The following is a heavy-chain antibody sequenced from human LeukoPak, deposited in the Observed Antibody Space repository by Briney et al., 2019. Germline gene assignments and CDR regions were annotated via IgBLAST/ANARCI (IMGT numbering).Heavy chain of an antibody. CDR2: IFPGGNS. D-gene: IGHD4-17*01. CDR1: GDSLSSFY. V-gene: IGHV4-4*07. CDR3: ARDPPSPTGYYYGMDV. J-gene: IGHJ6*02. Sequence: PSETLSLTCTVSGDSLSSFYWSWIRQPAGKGLEWIGRIFPGGNSNYNPSLNSRVTVSVDTSKNQFSLKLSSVTAADTAVYYCARDPPSPTGYYYGMDVWGQGTTVTVSS.